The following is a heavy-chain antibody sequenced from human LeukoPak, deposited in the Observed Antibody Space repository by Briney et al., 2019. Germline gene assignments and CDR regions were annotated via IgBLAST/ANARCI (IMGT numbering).Heavy chain of an antibody. D-gene: IGHD1-20*01. V-gene: IGHV1-8*01. Sequence: ASVKVSCKASVYTFTSYDINWVRQAPGQGREWMGWMDPNRGNTGYAQKFHGRVTMTTNTSISTAYMELSSLRSEDTAVYYCVAQGYNWNAYESLGYFDYWGQGTLVTVSS. J-gene: IGHJ4*02. CDR3: VAQGYNWNAYESLGYFDY. CDR1: VYTFTSYD. CDR2: MDPNRGNT.